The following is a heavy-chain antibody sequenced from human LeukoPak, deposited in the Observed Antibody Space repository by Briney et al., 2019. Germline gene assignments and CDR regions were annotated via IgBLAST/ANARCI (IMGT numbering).Heavy chain of an antibody. Sequence: KASETLSLTCTVSGGSISSYYWSWIRQPAGKGLEWIGRIYTSGSTNYNPSLKSRVTMSVDTSKNQFSLKLSSVTAADTAVYYCARALWTVTTGTKFDYWGQGTLVTVSS. CDR1: GGSISSYY. D-gene: IGHD4-17*01. V-gene: IGHV4-4*07. J-gene: IGHJ4*02. CDR2: IYTSGST. CDR3: ARALWTVTTGTKFDY.